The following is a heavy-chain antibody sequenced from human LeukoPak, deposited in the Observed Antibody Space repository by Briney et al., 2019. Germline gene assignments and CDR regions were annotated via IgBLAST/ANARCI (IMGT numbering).Heavy chain of an antibody. CDR3: ARDVAVTGYYYYYMDV. D-gene: IGHD4-17*01. Sequence: GESLKISCKGSGYSFTSYWIGWVRQMPGKGLEWMGIIYPGDSDTRYSPSFQGQVTISADKSISTAYLQWSSLKASDTAMYYCARDVAVTGYYYYYMDVWGKGTTVTVSS. V-gene: IGHV5-51*01. J-gene: IGHJ6*03. CDR2: IYPGDSDT. CDR1: GYSFTSYW.